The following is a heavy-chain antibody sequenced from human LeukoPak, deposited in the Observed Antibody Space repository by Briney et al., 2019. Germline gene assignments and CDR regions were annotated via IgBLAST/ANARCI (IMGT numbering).Heavy chain of an antibody. CDR1: GGSISSYY. V-gene: IGHV4-59*12. CDR3: ARDRGGGYCSSTSCYARWFDP. Sequence: SETLSLTCTVSGGSISSYYWSWIRQPPGKGLEWIGYIYYSGSTNYNPSLKSRVTISVGTSKNQFSLKLSSVTAADTAVYYCARDRGGGYCSSTSCYARWFDPWGQGTLVTVSS. D-gene: IGHD2-2*01. CDR2: IYYSGST. J-gene: IGHJ5*02.